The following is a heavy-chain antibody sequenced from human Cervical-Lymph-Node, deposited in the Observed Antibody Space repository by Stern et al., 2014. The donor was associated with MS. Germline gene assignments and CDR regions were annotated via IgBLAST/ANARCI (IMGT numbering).Heavy chain of an antibody. CDR2: IIPVFGTA. CDR1: GGTFSNYA. CDR3: ARAYTSGWLDH. D-gene: IGHD6-19*01. J-gene: IGHJ4*02. Sequence: QVQLGQSGAEVKKPGSSVKVSCKVSGGTFSNYAIAWVRQAPGQGLEWMGGIIPVFGTADYEQKFQGRLTITADESTRTSYMELDSLRAEDTALYYCARAYTSGWLDHWGQGTLVTVSS. V-gene: IGHV1-69*01.